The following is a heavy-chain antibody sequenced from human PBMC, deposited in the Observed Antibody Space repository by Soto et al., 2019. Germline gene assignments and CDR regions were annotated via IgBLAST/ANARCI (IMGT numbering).Heavy chain of an antibody. CDR3: ARVGPWVPYYYDSSPYTFENWFDP. D-gene: IGHD3-22*01. CDR1: GGSITNSGYY. J-gene: IGHJ5*02. V-gene: IGHV4-39*01. CDR2: IYYSGST. Sequence: SETLSLTCNVSGGSITNSGYYWGWIRQPPGKGLEWIGSIYYSGSTYYSPSLKSRVTISVDTSKNQFSLNLTSVTAADTAVYYCARVGPWVPYYYDSSPYTFENWFDPWGQGTLVTVSS.